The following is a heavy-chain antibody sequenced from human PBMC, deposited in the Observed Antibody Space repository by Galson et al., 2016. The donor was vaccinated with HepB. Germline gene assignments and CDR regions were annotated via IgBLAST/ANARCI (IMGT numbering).Heavy chain of an antibody. D-gene: IGHD2-15*01. CDR2: FDPEEAET. V-gene: IGHV1-24*01. CDR1: GYTLTDLS. J-gene: IGHJ4*02. Sequence: SVKVSCKVSGYTLTDLSMHWVRQTPRKGLEWMGGFDPEEAETIYAQKFQGRVTMTTDTSTSTAYMELRSLRSIDTAVYYCAGDLVVGTNEQGSAYWGQGTMTPDTSTSTAYMEVVSLRSVDTAVYFCAGDRVVGTTEQGSAYWGQGTLVTVSS. CDR3: AGDLVVGTNEQGSAYWGQGTMTPDTSTSTAYMEVVSLRSVDTAVYFCAGDRVVGTTEQGSAY.